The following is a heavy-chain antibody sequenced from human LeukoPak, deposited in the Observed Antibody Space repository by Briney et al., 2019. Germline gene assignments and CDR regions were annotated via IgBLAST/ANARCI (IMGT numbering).Heavy chain of an antibody. CDR2: FDPEDGET. CDR1: GYTLTELF. D-gene: IGHD5-18*01. CDR3: ATDRGYNYALNLGVWFDP. J-gene: IGHJ5*02. V-gene: IGHV1-24*01. Sequence: ASVKVSCKVSGYTLTELFIHWVRQAPGKGLEWVGGFDPEDGETIYAQKFQGRVTMTVDTSTDTAYMELSSLRSEDTAVYYCATDRGYNYALNLGVWFDPWGQGTLVTVSS.